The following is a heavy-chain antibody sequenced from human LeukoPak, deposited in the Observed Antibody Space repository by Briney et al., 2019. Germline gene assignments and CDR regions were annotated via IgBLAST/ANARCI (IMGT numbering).Heavy chain of an antibody. CDR2: IKQGGSEK. D-gene: IGHD3-3*01. V-gene: IGHV3-7*01. CDR3: ARIADDFWSGHFYYFDY. J-gene: IGHJ4*02. CDR1: GFTFSSYW. Sequence: PGGSLRLSCAASGFTFSSYWMSWVRQAPGKGLEWVANIKQGGSEKYYVDSVKGRFTISRDNAKNSLYLQMNSLRAEDTAVYYCARIADDFWSGHFYYFDYWGQGTPVTVSS.